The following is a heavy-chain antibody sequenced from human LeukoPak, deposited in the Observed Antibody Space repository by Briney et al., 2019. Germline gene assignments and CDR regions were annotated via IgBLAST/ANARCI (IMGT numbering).Heavy chain of an antibody. D-gene: IGHD6-6*01. CDR3: AREYSSSSGRAFDI. V-gene: IGHV3-66*01. J-gene: IGHJ3*02. CDR2: IYSGGST. CDR1: GFTVCSNY. Sequence: GGSLRLSCAASGFTVCSNYMSWVRQAPGKGLEWVSVIYSGGSTYYADSVKGRFTISRDNSKNTLYLQMNSLRAEDTALYYCAREYSSSSGRAFDIWGQGTMVTVSS.